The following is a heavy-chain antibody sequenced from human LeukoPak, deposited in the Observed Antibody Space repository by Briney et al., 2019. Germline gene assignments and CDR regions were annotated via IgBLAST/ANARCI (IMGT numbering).Heavy chain of an antibody. J-gene: IGHJ3*02. CDR1: GGSFSGYY. CDR3: ARVFRFGGIAAGRYAFDI. V-gene: IGHV4-34*01. D-gene: IGHD6-13*01. CDR2: INHSGST. Sequence: SETLSLTCAVYGGSFSGYYWSWIRQPPGKGLEWIGEINHSGSTNYNPSLKSRVTISVDTSKNQFSLKLSSVTAADTAVYYCARVFRFGGIAAGRYAFDIWGQGTMVTVSS.